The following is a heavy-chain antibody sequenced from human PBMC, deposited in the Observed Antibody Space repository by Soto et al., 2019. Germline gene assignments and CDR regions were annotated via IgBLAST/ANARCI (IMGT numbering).Heavy chain of an antibody. CDR3: ASTYSSGWQGAEYFQH. V-gene: IGHV3-21*01. Sequence: VKGRFTISRDNAKNSLYLQMNSLRAEDTAVYYCASTYSSGWQGAEYFQHWGQGTLVTVSS. J-gene: IGHJ1*01. D-gene: IGHD6-19*01.